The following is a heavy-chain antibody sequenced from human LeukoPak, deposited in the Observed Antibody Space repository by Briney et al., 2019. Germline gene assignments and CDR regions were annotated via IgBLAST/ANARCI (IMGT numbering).Heavy chain of an antibody. Sequence: EGSLRLSCAASGFTFSSFGMHWVRQAPGKGLEWVAVISYDGSNKYSADSVKGRFTISRDNSKNTLYLQMNSLRAEDTAVYYCATDHGFHYGAYFDYWGQGTLVTVSS. D-gene: IGHD4-17*01. V-gene: IGHV3-30*03. J-gene: IGHJ4*02. CDR3: ATDHGFHYGAYFDY. CDR1: GFTFSSFG. CDR2: ISYDGSNK.